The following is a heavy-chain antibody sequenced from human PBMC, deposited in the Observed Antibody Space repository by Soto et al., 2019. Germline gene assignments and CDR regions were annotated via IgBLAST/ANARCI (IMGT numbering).Heavy chain of an antibody. CDR2: MNPNSGNT. Sequence: QVQLVQSGAEVKKPGASVKVSCKASGYTFTSYDINWVRQATGQGLEWMGWMNPNSGNTGYAQKFQGRVTMTRNTSISTAYMELSSLRSEDTAVYYCARALNRITIFGVVPQNWFDPWGQGTLVTVSS. D-gene: IGHD3-3*01. CDR3: ARALNRITIFGVVPQNWFDP. J-gene: IGHJ5*02. CDR1: GYTFTSYD. V-gene: IGHV1-8*01.